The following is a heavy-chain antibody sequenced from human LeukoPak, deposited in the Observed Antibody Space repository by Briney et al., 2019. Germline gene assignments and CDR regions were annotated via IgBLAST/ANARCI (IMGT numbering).Heavy chain of an antibody. CDR3: ARTSHPHGSSWLFDY. D-gene: IGHD6-13*01. V-gene: IGHV4-59*01. J-gene: IGHJ4*02. CDR2: IYFSGST. Sequence: PSETLSLTCTVSGGSTSSYYWSWIRQPPGKGLEWIGYIYFSGSTNYNPSLKSRVTISVDTSRNQFSLQLSSVTAADTAVYYCARTSHPHGSSWLFDYWGQGTLVTVSS. CDR1: GGSTSSYY.